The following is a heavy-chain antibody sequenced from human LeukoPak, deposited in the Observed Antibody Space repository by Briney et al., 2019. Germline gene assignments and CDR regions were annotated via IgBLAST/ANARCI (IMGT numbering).Heavy chain of an antibody. J-gene: IGHJ5*02. D-gene: IGHD3-22*01. Sequence: GASVKVSCKASGGTFSSYAISWVRQAPGQGLEWMGGIIPIFGTANYAQKFQGRVTITADESTSTAYMELSSLRSEDTAVYYCARYEIPRGYDSSGYYYAWGQGTLVTVSS. CDR1: GGTFSSYA. CDR2: IIPIFGTA. V-gene: IGHV1-69*01. CDR3: ARYEIPRGYDSSGYYYA.